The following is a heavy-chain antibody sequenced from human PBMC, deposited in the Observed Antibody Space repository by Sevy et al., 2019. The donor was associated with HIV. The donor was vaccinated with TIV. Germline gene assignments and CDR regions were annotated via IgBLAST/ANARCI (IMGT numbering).Heavy chain of an antibody. J-gene: IGHJ4*02. CDR3: VRAIATVDSF. CDR1: GFSLNTYW. CDR2: INQDASVN. Sequence: GGSLRLSCVASGFSLNTYWMLWVRQAPGKGLEWAANINQDASVNYYADSVKGRFTISRDNARNLVSLQMNILRVEDTALYYCVRAIATVDSFWGQGTLVTVSS. V-gene: IGHV3-7*01. D-gene: IGHD6-13*01.